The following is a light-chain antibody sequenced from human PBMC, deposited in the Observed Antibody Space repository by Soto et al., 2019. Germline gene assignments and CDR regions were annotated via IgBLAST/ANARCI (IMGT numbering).Light chain of an antibody. CDR1: ISDVAGYNY. CDR3: SSYAGNNNLV. CDR2: DVT. J-gene: IGLJ2*01. Sequence: QSALTQPRSVSGSPGQSVSISCTGTISDVAGYNYVSWYQHHPGKAPKLLISDVTKRPSWVPDRFSGSKSGNTASLTISELQAEDEADYYCSSYAGNNNLVFGGGTKLPVL. V-gene: IGLV2-11*01.